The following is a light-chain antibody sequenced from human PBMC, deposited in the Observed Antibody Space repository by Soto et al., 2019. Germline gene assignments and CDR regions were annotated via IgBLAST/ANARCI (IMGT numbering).Light chain of an antibody. J-gene: IGKJ5*01. CDR1: QSISSW. V-gene: IGKV1-5*01. CDR2: DAS. CDR3: QQYNSYPIT. Sequence: IQMTQSPSTLSASVGDRVTITCRASQSISSWLAWYQQKPGKAPKLLIYDASSLESGVPSRFSGSGSGTEFTLTISSLQPDDFATYYCQQYNSYPITFGQGTRLESK.